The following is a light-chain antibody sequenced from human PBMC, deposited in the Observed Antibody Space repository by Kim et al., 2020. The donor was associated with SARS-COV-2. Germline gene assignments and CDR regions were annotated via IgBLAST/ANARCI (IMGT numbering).Light chain of an antibody. CDR2: GAS. CDR3: QQYGNSPHT. J-gene: IGKJ1*01. CDR1: QSVSSSY. Sequence: EIVLTQSPGTLSLSPGERATLSCRASQSVSSSYLAWYQQKPGQAPRLLIYGASSRATGVPDSFSGSGSGTDFTLTITRLEPEDFAVYYCQQYGNSPHTFGQGTKVDIK. V-gene: IGKV3-20*01.